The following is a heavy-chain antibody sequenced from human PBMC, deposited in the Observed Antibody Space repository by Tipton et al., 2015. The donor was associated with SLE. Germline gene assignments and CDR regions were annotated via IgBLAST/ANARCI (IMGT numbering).Heavy chain of an antibody. J-gene: IGHJ4*02. D-gene: IGHD1-1*01. CDR2: IDYTANP. Sequence: TLSLICTVSGGSIGSFYWSWIRQPPGKGLEWIGNIDYTANPNYSPSLKSRVTISIDTSTTHFSLKLRSVTAADTAVYYCARSWNDAPPDLGYWGQGTLVTVSS. CDR3: ARSWNDAPPDLGY. V-gene: IGHV4-59*12. CDR1: GGSIGSFY.